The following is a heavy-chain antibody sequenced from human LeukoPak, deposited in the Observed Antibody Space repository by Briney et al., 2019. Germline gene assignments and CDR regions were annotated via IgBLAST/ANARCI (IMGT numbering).Heavy chain of an antibody. CDR1: GFTFSSYG. V-gene: IGHV3-30*02. CDR2: IRYDGSKK. J-gene: IGHJ4*02. CDR3: ARDLKTAMDYFDY. Sequence: GGSLRLSCAASGFTFSSYGMHWARQAPGKGLEWVAFIRYDGSKKYYADSVKGRFTISRDNSKNTLFLQMNSLRPEDTAVYYCARDLKTAMDYFDYWGQGALVTVSS. D-gene: IGHD2-2*01.